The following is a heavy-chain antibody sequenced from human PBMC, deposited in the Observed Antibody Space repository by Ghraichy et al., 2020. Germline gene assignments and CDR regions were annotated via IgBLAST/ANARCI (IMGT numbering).Heavy chain of an antibody. CDR2: IFYDGST. V-gene: IGHV4-59*01. CDR3: ARGGNFECDY. J-gene: IGHJ4*02. Sequence: SETLSLTCTVSGGSISGSYWSWIRKPPGKGLEWIGYIFYDGSTNYNPSLKSRVTISVDTSKNQLSLKLSYVTAADTAVYYCARGGNFECDYWVQGTLVTVS. D-gene: IGHD4-23*01. CDR1: GGSISGSY.